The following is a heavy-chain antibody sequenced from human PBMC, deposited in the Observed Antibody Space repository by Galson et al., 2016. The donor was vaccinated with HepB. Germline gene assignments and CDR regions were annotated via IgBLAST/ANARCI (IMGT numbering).Heavy chain of an antibody. Sequence: SLRLSCAASGFTFSSYAMHWVRQAPGKGLEWVGRMKNKGSDGTTEYAAPVKGRFTIARDDSKNTLYLQMNSLTTEDTAIYYCIHDWDYNYGMDVWGHGTTVTVSS. J-gene: IGHJ6*02. V-gene: IGHV3-15*01. D-gene: IGHD3-9*01. CDR2: MKNKGSDGTT. CDR3: IHDWDYNYGMDV. CDR1: GFTFSSYA.